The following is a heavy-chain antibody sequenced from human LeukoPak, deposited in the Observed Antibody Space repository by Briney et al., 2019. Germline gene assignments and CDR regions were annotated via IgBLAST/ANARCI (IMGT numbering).Heavy chain of an antibody. J-gene: IGHJ5*02. CDR3: ARPYYYDSRIDP. CDR2: MYYSGST. V-gene: IGHV4-30-4*01. CDR1: GGSITSGDYY. D-gene: IGHD3-22*01. Sequence: SETLSLTCTVSGGSITSGDYYWSRIRQPPGKGLEWNAYMYYSGSTYYNPSLKSRVTMSADTSKNQFSLKLGSVTAADTAVYYCARPYYYDSRIDPWGQGTLVTVSS.